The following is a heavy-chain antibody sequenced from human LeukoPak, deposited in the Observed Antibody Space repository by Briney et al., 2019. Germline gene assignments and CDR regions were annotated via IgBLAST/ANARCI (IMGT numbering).Heavy chain of an antibody. CDR3: ARDLGGYGAFSLDY. CDR1: GFTFSSYA. CDR2: ISYDGSNK. D-gene: IGHD3-16*01. J-gene: IGHJ4*02. V-gene: IGHV3-30-3*01. Sequence: PGGSLRLSCAASGFTFSSYAMHWVRQAPGKGLEWVAVISYDGSNKYYADSVKGRFTISRDNSKNTLYLQMNSLRAEDTAVYYCARDLGGYGAFSLDYWGQGTLVTVSS.